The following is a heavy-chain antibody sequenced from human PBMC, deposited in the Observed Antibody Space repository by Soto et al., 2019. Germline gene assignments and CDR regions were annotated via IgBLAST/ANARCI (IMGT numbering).Heavy chain of an antibody. CDR2: IPGRAGNA. Sequence: PGGSLRLSCSVSGFTFTRYSMNWVRQAPGQWLEWVSTIPGRAGNANYADSVKGRFTISRDDSTNTVHLQMNSLRPEDTAVYYCAKHLWFGESVFDPWGQGALVTVSS. J-gene: IGHJ5*02. D-gene: IGHD3-10*01. V-gene: IGHV3-23*01. CDR1: GFTFTRYS. CDR3: AKHLWFGESVFDP.